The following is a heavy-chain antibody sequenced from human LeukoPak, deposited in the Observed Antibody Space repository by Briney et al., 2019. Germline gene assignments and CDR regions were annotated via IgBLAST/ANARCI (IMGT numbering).Heavy chain of an antibody. CDR1: GGSISSDVYF. Sequence: PSQTLSLTCTVSGGSISSDVYFYNWIRQPAGKGLEWIGRIYTSGTTSYDPSPQSRVTMSVDTSKNQFSLRLRSVTAAETAVYFCARGLFRGVRTDPYYHYYMDVWGKGTTVTVSS. CDR2: IYTSGTT. CDR3: ARGLFRGVRTDPYYHYYMDV. V-gene: IGHV4-61*02. D-gene: IGHD3-10*01. J-gene: IGHJ6*03.